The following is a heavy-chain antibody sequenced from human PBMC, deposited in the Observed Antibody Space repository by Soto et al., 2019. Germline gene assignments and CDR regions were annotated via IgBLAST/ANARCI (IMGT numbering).Heavy chain of an antibody. V-gene: IGHV4-34*01. CDR1: GGSFSGYY. D-gene: IGHD6-19*01. CDR3: ARGDPGITVAGTRYDFDY. J-gene: IGHJ4*02. CDR2: INHSGRT. Sequence: QVQLQQWGAGLLKPSETLFLTCAVYGGSFSGYYWCWIRQPPGKGREWIGDINHSGRTNYNPSLKSLVTIALDTTMNQFALKRSSVTAADTAVYYCARGDPGITVAGTRYDFDYRCQDTLVTVSS.